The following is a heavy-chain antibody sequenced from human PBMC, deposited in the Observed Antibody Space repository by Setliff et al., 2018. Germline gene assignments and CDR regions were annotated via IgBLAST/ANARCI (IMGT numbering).Heavy chain of an antibody. CDR1: GYTLTELS. CDR2: FDPEDGET. J-gene: IGHJ3*02. D-gene: IGHD2-15*01. CDR3: ATNSGGNTIDAFDI. V-gene: IGHV1-24*01. Sequence: AASVKVSCKVSGYTLTELSMHWVRQAPGKGPEWMGGFDPEDGETIYAQKFQGRVTMTEDTSTDTAYMELSSLRSEDTAVYYCATNSGGNTIDAFDIWGQGTMVTVSS.